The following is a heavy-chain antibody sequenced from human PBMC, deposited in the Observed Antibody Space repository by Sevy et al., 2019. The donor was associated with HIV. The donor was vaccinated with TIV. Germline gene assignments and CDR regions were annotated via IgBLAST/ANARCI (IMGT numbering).Heavy chain of an antibody. CDR2: ISYDRSDK. V-gene: IGHV3-30*02. CDR1: GFTFGSYG. J-gene: IGHJ4*02. CDR3: ARVFSSYYFDY. Sequence: GGSLRLSCAASGFTFGSYGMHWVRQAPGKGLEWVAYISYDRSDKNDGDSVKDRFTISRDNSKNTGYLQMNSLRAEDTAMYYCARVFSSYYFDYWGQGTLVTVSS.